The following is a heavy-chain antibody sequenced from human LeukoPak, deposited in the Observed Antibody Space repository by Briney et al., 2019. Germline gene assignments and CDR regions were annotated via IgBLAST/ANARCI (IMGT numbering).Heavy chain of an antibody. J-gene: IGHJ6*02. CDR3: TTGWELLHYYYYYGMDV. V-gene: IGHV3-15*01. CDR1: GFTFSNAW. CDR2: IKSKTDGGTT. D-gene: IGHD1-26*01. Sequence: PGGSLRLSCAASGFTFSNAWMSWVRQAPGKGLEWVGRIKSKTDGGTTDYAAPVKGRFTISRDDSKNTLYLQMNSLKTEDTAVYYCTTGWELLHYYYYYGMDVWGQGTTVTVSS.